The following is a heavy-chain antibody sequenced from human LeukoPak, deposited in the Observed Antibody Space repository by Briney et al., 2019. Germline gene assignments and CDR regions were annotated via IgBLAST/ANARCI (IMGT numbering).Heavy chain of an antibody. Sequence: ASVNVSCKVSGYTLTELSMHWVRQAPGKGLEWMGGFDPEDGETIYAQKLQGRVTMTIDTSTSTAYMELRSLRSDDTAVYYCARVGYALWFGGPPQGVLPFDYWGQGTLVTVSS. D-gene: IGHD3-10*01. V-gene: IGHV1-24*01. CDR1: GYTLTELS. CDR3: ARVGYALWFGGPPQGVLPFDY. J-gene: IGHJ4*02. CDR2: FDPEDGET.